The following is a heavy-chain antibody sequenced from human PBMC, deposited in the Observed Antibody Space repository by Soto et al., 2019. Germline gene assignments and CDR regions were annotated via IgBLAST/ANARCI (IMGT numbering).Heavy chain of an antibody. CDR1: GGTFSSSA. CDR2: IIPVFGIA. CDR3: AREWENVIVVPGLFDP. Sequence: GASVKVSCKASGGTFSSSAISWVRQAPGQGLEWMGGIIPVFGIANYAQKFQGRVSITADGSTSTAHMELSSLTSEDTAVYYCAREWENVIVVPGLFDPWGQGTLVTVSS. J-gene: IGHJ5*02. V-gene: IGHV1-69*13. D-gene: IGHD3-22*01.